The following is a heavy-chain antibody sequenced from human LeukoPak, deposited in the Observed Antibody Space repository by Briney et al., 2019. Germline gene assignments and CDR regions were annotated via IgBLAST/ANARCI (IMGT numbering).Heavy chain of an antibody. CDR2: IYSGGST. J-gene: IGHJ4*02. CDR1: GFTVSSNY. Sequence: GGSLRLSCAASGFTVSSNYMSWVRQAPGKGLEWVSVIYSGGSTYYADSVKGRFTISRDNSKNTLYLQMNSLRAEDTAVYYCARDLNIVVVPAAFHYWGQGTLVTVSS. D-gene: IGHD2-2*01. CDR3: ARDLNIVVVPAAFHY. V-gene: IGHV3-53*01.